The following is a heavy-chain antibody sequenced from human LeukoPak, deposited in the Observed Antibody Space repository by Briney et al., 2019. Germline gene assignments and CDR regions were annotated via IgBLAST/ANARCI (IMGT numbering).Heavy chain of an antibody. J-gene: IGHJ4*02. CDR2: IIPIFGTA. Sequence: SVKVSCNASGGTFSSYAISWVRQAPGQGLEWMGRIIPIFGTANYAQKFQGRVTITADESTSTAYMELSSLRSEDTAVYYCARGGIAAPQRRDYWGQGTLVTVSS. CDR1: GGTFSSYA. D-gene: IGHD6-13*01. V-gene: IGHV1-69*13. CDR3: ARGGIAAPQRRDY.